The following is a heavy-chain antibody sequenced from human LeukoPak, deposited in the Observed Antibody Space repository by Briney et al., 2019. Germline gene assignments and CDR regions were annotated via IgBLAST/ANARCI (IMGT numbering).Heavy chain of an antibody. J-gene: IGHJ4*02. CDR2: ISSSSSYI. CDR3: ARGDKWEPHNY. Sequence: PGGSLRLSCAASGFTFSSYEMNWVRQAPGKGLEWVSYISSSSSYIYYADSVKGRFTISRDNAKNSLYLKMNSLRAEDTAVYYCARGDKWEPHNYWGQGTLVTVSS. CDR1: GFTFSSYE. D-gene: IGHD1-26*01. V-gene: IGHV3-21*05.